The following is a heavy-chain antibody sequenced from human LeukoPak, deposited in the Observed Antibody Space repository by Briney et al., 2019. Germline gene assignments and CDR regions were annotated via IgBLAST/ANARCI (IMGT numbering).Heavy chain of an antibody. J-gene: IGHJ6*02. D-gene: IGHD5-18*01. V-gene: IGHV1-8*01. CDR2: TNPNSGDT. CDR1: GYTFTSTE. Sequence: ASVKVSCKASGYTFTSTEIMWVRQATGQGLEWMGWTNPNSGDTGYAQKFQGRVNMTRDISTSTAYMELSRLRFEDTAVYYCARAPRQLSYYYGVDVWGQGTTVTVSS. CDR3: ARAPRQLSYYYGVDV.